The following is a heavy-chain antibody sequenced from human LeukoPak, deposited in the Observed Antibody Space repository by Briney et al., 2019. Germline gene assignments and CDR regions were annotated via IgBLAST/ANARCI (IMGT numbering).Heavy chain of an antibody. D-gene: IGHD3-10*01. V-gene: IGHV4-38-2*02. CDR3: ARLIWYGSGSYSYYFDY. CDR2: IYHSGST. CDR1: GYSISSGYY. Sequence: SETLSLTCTVSGYSISSGYYWGWIRQPPGKGLEWIGSIYHSGSTYYNPSLKSRVTISVDTSKNQLPLKLGSVTAADTAVYYCARLIWYGSGSYSYYFDYWGQGTLVTVSP. J-gene: IGHJ4*02.